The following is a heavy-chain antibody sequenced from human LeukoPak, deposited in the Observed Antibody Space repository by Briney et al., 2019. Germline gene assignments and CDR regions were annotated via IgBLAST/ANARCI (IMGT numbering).Heavy chain of an antibody. CDR1: GFTFSRYW. CDR3: ARDRVSDY. V-gene: IGHV3-74*01. CDR2: IKSDGKT. Sequence: PGGSLRLSCEASGFTFSRYWMHWVRQAPGKGLVWVSRIKSDGKTNYADSVKGRFTISRDNAKNTVSLQMDSLRAEDTGVYYCARDRVSDYWGQGTLVTVSS. D-gene: IGHD3-10*01. J-gene: IGHJ4*02.